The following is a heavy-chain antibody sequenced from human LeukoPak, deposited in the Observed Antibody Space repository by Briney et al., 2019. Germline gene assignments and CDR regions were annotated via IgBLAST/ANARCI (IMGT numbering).Heavy chain of an antibody. J-gene: IGHJ4*02. CDR2: INPNSGGT. CDR3: ARGLYSSSSGYYFDY. Sequence: EASVKVSCTASGYTFTGYYMHWVRQAPGQGLEWMGWINPNSGGTNYAQKFQGRVTMTRDTSISTAYMELSRLRSDDTAVYYCARGLYSSSSGYYFDYWGQGTLVTVSS. CDR1: GYTFTGYY. V-gene: IGHV1-2*02. D-gene: IGHD6-6*01.